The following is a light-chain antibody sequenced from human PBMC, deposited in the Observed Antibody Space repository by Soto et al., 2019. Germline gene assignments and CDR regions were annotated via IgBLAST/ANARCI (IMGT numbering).Light chain of an antibody. J-gene: IGKJ1*01. Sequence: EIVLTQSPATLSLSPGERATLSCRDSQSISTYLAWYQQKHGQAPRLHIYDAFKRATGIPVRFSGSGSGTDFTLTITSLEPEDFGVYYCQQRSNWPPTWTFGLGTKVDIK. CDR2: DAF. CDR1: QSISTY. V-gene: IGKV3-11*01. CDR3: QQRSNWPPTWT.